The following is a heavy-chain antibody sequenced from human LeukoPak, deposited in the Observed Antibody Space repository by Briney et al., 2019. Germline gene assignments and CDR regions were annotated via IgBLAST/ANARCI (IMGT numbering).Heavy chain of an antibody. Sequence: ASVKVSCKASGFTFTSYDINWVRQASGQGLEWMGWMNPQNGNTGYAQKFQGRVTMTTDISTSTAYMELRSLRSDDTAGYYCARPIYGSGSYYNPYYSDYWGQGTLVTVSS. CDR2: MNPQNGNT. J-gene: IGHJ4*02. V-gene: IGHV1-8*01. D-gene: IGHD3-10*01. CDR3: ARPIYGSGSYYNPYYSDY. CDR1: GFTFTSYD.